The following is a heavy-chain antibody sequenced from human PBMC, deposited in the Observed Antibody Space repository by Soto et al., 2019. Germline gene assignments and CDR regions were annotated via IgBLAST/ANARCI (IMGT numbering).Heavy chain of an antibody. CDR3: AREGPVAATPGGMDV. Sequence: SETLSLTCAVSGGSISSGGYSWSWIRQPPGKGLEWIGYIYYSGSTYYNPSLKSRVTISVDTSKNQFSLKLSSVTAADTAVYYCAREGPVAATPGGMDVWGQGTTVTGSS. D-gene: IGHD2-15*01. CDR2: IYYSGST. CDR1: GGSISSGGYS. J-gene: IGHJ6*02. V-gene: IGHV4-30-2*05.